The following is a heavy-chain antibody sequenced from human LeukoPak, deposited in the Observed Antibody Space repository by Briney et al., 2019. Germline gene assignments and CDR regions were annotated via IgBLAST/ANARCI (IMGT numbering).Heavy chain of an antibody. CDR2: ISAYNGNT. CDR3: ARVAHSSSWFYPYCYYMDV. Sequence: GASVKVSCKASGYTFTSYGISWVRQAPGQGLEWMGWISAYNGNTNYAQKLQGRVTMTTDTSTSTAYMELRSLRSDDTAVYYCARVAHSSSWFYPYCYYMDVWGKGTTVTVSS. J-gene: IGHJ6*03. D-gene: IGHD6-13*01. V-gene: IGHV1-18*01. CDR1: GYTFTSYG.